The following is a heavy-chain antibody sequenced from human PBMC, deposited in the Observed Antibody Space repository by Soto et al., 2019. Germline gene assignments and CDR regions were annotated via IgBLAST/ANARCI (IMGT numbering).Heavy chain of an antibody. CDR1: GFTFSSYG. J-gene: IGHJ4*02. CDR3: AKAPNPGYSSAWYTDY. D-gene: IGHD6-19*01. Sequence: GGSLRLSCAASGFTFSSYGMHWVRQAPGKGLEWVAAIWCDGSNKYYADSVKGRFTISRDSSKNTLYLQMSSLRAEDTAVYYCAKAPNPGYSSAWYTDYWGQGTLVTVSS. V-gene: IGHV3-33*06. CDR2: IWCDGSNK.